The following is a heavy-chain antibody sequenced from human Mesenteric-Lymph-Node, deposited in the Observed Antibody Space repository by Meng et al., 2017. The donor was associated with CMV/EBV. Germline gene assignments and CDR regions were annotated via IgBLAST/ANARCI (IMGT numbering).Heavy chain of an antibody. D-gene: IGHD3-22*01. J-gene: IGHJ4*02. V-gene: IGHV5-51*01. CDR2: IYGGDSHS. CDR1: GYTFTSYW. CDR3: ARGVDHYDSGGYVFDH. Sequence: GESLKISCKVSGYTFTSYWIGWVRQMPGKGLEWMGIIYGGDSHSIYSPSFQGQVTLSVDKSITTAYLQWISLEASDTAMYYCARGVDHYDSGGYVFDHWGRGTPVTVSS.